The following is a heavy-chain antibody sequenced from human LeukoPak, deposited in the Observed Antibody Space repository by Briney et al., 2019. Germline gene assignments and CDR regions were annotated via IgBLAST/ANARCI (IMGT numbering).Heavy chain of an antibody. CDR3: ARVYGDIVVVPAASNAFDI. CDR2: IYYSGST. CDR1: GGSISSSSYY. D-gene: IGHD2-2*01. V-gene: IGHV4-39*07. Sequence: SETLSLICTVSGGSISSSSYYWGWIRQPPGKGLEWIGSIYYSGSTYYNPSLKSRVTISVDTSKNQFSLKLSSVTAADTAVYYCARVYGDIVVVPAASNAFDIWGQGTMVTVSS. J-gene: IGHJ3*02.